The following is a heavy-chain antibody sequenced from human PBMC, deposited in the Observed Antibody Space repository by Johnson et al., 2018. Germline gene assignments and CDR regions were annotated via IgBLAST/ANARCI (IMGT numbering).Heavy chain of an antibody. D-gene: IGHD2-15*01. J-gene: IGHJ6*02. CDR2: LVPIFDLK. CDR3: ARVSSHESGHFYYYDMHV. V-gene: IGHV1-69*12. CDR1: GGPFSNYA. Sequence: QVQLVQSGAEVKKPGSSVKVSCKASGGPFSNYAISWVRQAPGQGLEWIGGLVPIFDLKNYAQKFQGRVTIAADEVTSTAYREVSNLRSDDTAVYYCARVSSHESGHFYYYDMHVWGQGTTVTVSS.